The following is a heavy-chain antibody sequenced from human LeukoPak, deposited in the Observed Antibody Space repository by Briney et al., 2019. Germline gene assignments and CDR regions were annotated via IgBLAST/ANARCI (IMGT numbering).Heavy chain of an antibody. CDR3: ARGWFATSFDY. V-gene: IGHV6-1*01. J-gene: IGHJ4*02. D-gene: IGHD3-10*01. CDR2: TYYTSKLYN. Sequence: SQTLSLTCAISGDTFSSNLGAWNWIRQSPSRGLEWLVRTYYTSKLYNEYAVSVNIRITISPDTSKNQFSLHLSSMTPDDTAVYYCARGWFATSFDYWGQGALVTVSS. CDR1: GDTFSSNLGA.